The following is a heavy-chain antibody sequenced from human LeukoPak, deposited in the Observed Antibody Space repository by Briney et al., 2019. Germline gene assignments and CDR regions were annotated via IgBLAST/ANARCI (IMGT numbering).Heavy chain of an antibody. J-gene: IGHJ4*02. Sequence: GASVKVSCKASGYTFTVKFLHWLRQAPGQGLEWMGGIEPKSGGAVYAQNFRGRVTVTRDTSVSTAYMELSGLRSDDTAVYYCAIENYYDSSGYSKAFDHWGQGTLVTVSS. CDR2: IEPKSGGA. V-gene: IGHV1-2*02. CDR3: AIENYYDSSGYSKAFDH. D-gene: IGHD3-22*01. CDR1: GYTFTVKF.